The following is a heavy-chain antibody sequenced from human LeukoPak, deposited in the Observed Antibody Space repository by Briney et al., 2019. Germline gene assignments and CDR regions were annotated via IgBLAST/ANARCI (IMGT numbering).Heavy chain of an antibody. Sequence: HPGGSLRLSCAASGFTFSTYSMHWVRQAPGKGLEWVAVISYDGSNKYYADSVKGRFTISRDNSKNTLYLQMNSLRAEDTAVYYCASRSYLDYWGQGTVVSVSS. CDR1: GFTFSTYS. CDR3: ASRSYLDY. V-gene: IGHV3-30*03. J-gene: IGHJ4*02. CDR2: ISYDGSNK.